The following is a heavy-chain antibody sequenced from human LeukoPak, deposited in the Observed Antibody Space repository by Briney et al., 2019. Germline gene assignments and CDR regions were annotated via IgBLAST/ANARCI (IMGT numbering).Heavy chain of an antibody. CDR1: GFIVSSTY. J-gene: IGHJ5*02. CDR2: IYTGGST. CDR3: TKDPNGNYVGAFDP. V-gene: IGHV3-53*01. Sequence: GGSLRLSCAASGFIVSSTYMSWVRQAPGKGLEWVSVIYTGGSTYYADSVKGRFTISRDNSQNTLYLQMNSLRVEDTAVYYCTKDPNGNYVGAFDPWGQGTLVTVSS. D-gene: IGHD4-17*01.